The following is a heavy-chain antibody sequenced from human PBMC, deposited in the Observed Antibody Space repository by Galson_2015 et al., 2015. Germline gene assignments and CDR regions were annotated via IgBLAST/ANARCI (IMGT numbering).Heavy chain of an antibody. J-gene: IGHJ4*02. CDR1: GFTFSGSA. D-gene: IGHD1-26*01. CDR3: TGRTGLGATTDFDY. CDR2: IRSKADSYAT. V-gene: IGHV3-73*01. Sequence: SLRLSCAASGFTFSGSAMHWVRQASGKGLEWVGRIRSKADSYATAYAASVKGRFTISRDDSKNTAYLQMNSLKTEDTAVYYCTGRTGLGATTDFDYWGQGTLVTVSS.